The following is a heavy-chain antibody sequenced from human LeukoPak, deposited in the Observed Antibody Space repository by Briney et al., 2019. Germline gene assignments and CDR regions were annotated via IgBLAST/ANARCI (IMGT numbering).Heavy chain of an antibody. CDR2: ISYDGSNK. J-gene: IGHJ4*02. CDR3: AKVGELLPGY. D-gene: IGHD1-26*01. CDR1: GFTFSSYG. V-gene: IGHV3-30*18. Sequence: GGSLRLSCAASGFTFSSYGMHWVRRAPGKGLEWVAVISYDGSNKYYADSVKGRFTISRDNSKNTLYLQMNSLRAEDTAVYYCAKVGELLPGYWGQGTLVTVSS.